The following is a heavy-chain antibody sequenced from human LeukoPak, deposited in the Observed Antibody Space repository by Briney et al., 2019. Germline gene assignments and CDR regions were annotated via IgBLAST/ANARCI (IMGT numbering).Heavy chain of an antibody. J-gene: IGHJ4*02. D-gene: IGHD6-19*01. V-gene: IGHV3-23*01. Sequence: GGSLRLSCAASGFTFSSYAMSWVRQAPGKGLEWVSAISGSGGSTYYVDSVKGRFTISRDNSKNTLYLQMNSLRAEDTAVYYCANMRAVAGLFDYWGQGTLVTVSS. CDR2: ISGSGGST. CDR1: GFTFSSYA. CDR3: ANMRAVAGLFDY.